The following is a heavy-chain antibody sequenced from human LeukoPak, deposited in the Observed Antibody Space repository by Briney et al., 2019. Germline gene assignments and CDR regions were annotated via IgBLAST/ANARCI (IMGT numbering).Heavy chain of an antibody. J-gene: IGHJ2*01. CDR2: INPSGGST. CDR3: AGPGPAAAGKRYFDL. CDR1: GYTFTSYY. Sequence: ASVKVSRKASGYTFTSYYMHWVRQAPGQGLEWMGLINPSGGSTSYAQKFQGRVTMTRDTSTSTVYMELSSLRSEDTAVYYCAGPGPAAAGKRYFDLWGRGTLVTVSS. V-gene: IGHV1-46*01. D-gene: IGHD6-13*01.